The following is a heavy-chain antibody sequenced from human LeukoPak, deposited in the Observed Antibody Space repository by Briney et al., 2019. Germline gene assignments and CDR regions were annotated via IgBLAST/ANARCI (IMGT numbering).Heavy chain of an antibody. Sequence: PGGSLRLSCAASGFTFSSYAMSWVRQAPGKGLEWVSAISGSGGSTYYADSVKGRFTISRDNSKNTLYLQMNSLRAEDTAVYYYAKSSSTKLVTPYYYYYGMDVWGQGTTVTVSS. CDR2: ISGSGGST. J-gene: IGHJ6*02. CDR3: AKSSSTKLVTPYYYYYGMDV. CDR1: GFTFSSYA. D-gene: IGHD6-13*01. V-gene: IGHV3-23*01.